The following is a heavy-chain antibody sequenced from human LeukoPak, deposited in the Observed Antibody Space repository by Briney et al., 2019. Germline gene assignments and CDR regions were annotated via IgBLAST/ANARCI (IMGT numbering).Heavy chain of an antibody. CDR3: ARGFDWDTTMGY. CDR1: GFTFSSYW. CDR2: INGDGSRT. J-gene: IGHJ4*02. D-gene: IGHD3-9*01. Sequence: GGSLRLSCAASGFTFSSYWMHWVRQAPGKGRVWVSRINGDGSRTTYADSVKGRYTISRDNAKNTLYLQMNSLRAEDTAVYYCARGFDWDTTMGYWGQGTLVTVSS. V-gene: IGHV3-74*01.